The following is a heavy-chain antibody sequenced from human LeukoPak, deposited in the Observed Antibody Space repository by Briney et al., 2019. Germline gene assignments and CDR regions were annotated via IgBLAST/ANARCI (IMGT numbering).Heavy chain of an antibody. CDR1: GYSFTNYW. J-gene: IGHJ4*02. CDR2: IYPGDSDI. V-gene: IGHV5-51*01. CDR3: ARTHTYRSDY. Sequence: GESLKISCKGSGYSFTNYWIAWVRQMPGKCLEWMGIIYPGDSDIRYSPSFQGQVTISADNSISTACLQWSSLKASDTAMYYCARTHTYRSDYWGQGTLVTVSS. D-gene: IGHD2-21*01.